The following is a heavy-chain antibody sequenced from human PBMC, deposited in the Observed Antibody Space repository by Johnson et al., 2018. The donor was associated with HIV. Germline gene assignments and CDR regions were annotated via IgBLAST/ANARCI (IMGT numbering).Heavy chain of an antibody. CDR3: AKDVGNYWPNAFDV. Sequence: VQLVESGGGVVQPRRSLRLSCAASGFAFSGYALHWVRQAPGKGLAWVAVISYGGGKKYYGDAVEGRFTISKDISKHTLYLQMNSLRVEDTAVYYCAKDVGNYWPNAFDVWGQGTMLTVSS. V-gene: IGHV3-30*04. D-gene: IGHD3-22*01. CDR1: GFAFSGYA. CDR2: ISYGGGKK. J-gene: IGHJ3*01.